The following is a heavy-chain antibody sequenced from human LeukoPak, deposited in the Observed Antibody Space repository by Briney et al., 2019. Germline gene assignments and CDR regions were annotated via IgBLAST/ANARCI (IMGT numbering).Heavy chain of an antibody. Sequence: SETLSLTCTVSGGSISSYYWSWLRQPPGKGLEWIGYIYYSGSTNYNPSLKSRVTISVDTSKNQFSLKLSSVTAADTAVHYCARAEGSRYGYMDVWGKGTTATVSS. D-gene: IGHD3-9*01. J-gene: IGHJ6*03. CDR3: ARAEGSRYGYMDV. CDR1: GGSISSYY. V-gene: IGHV4-59*01. CDR2: IYYSGST.